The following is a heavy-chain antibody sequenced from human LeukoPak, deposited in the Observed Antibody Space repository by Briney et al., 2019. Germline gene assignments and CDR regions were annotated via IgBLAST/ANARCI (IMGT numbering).Heavy chain of an antibody. Sequence: SGGSLRLSCAASGISVSSNYMSWVRQAPGKGLEWVSVLYSVGSMYYADSVKGRFTISRDNSKNTLYLQMNSLRAEDTAVYYCARGGGYGQDFDYCGQGAPVTVS. CDR3: ARGGGYGQDFDY. CDR2: LYSVGSM. CDR1: GISVSSNY. V-gene: IGHV3-53*01. D-gene: IGHD3-16*01. J-gene: IGHJ4*02.